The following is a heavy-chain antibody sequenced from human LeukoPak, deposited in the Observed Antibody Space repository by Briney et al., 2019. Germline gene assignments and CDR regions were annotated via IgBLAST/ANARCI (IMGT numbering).Heavy chain of an antibody. D-gene: IGHD2-2*03. Sequence: SETLSLTCGVFGGSFSGYSWSWIRQPPGKGLEWIGDISYTGSTNYSPSLKSRVAISIDTSKNQFSLKLTSVTAADTAIYYCARDGYCSSTSCQIYDAFDIWGQGTMVTVSS. CDR3: ARDGYCSSTSCQIYDAFDI. CDR2: ISYTGST. CDR1: GGSFSGYS. V-gene: IGHV4-34*01. J-gene: IGHJ3*02.